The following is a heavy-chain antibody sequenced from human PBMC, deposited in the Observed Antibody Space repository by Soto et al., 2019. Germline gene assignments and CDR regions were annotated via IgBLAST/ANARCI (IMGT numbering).Heavy chain of an antibody. Sequence: QVQLQESGPGLVKPSPTLSLTSTVSGGSISSGGYYWRWLVQRPGKVLEWIGYIYYTGSTSINTSLQSRGTRAVDKCKNPFSLKLSSVTAADTAVYDCAVGGPASFDYWGQGTLVTVSS. CDR1: GGSISSGGYY. CDR3: AVGGPASFDY. J-gene: IGHJ4*02. D-gene: IGHD2-2*01. CDR2: IYYTGST. V-gene: IGHV4-31*03.